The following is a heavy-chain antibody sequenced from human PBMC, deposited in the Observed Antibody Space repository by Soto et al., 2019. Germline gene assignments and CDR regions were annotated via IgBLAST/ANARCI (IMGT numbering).Heavy chain of an antibody. CDR1: GGSINNYY. V-gene: IGHV4-59*08. CDR3: ARHETYSNYHWFDL. D-gene: IGHD4-4*01. Sequence: QVQLQESGPRLVKPSETLSLTCTVAGGSINNYYWSWIRQPLGMGLEWIGFVYFSGDTKYNPSLTTRLTISVDMSKHQFSLKLSSVTAADTAVYYCARHETYSNYHWFDLWGQGTLVTVSS. CDR2: VYFSGDT. J-gene: IGHJ5*02.